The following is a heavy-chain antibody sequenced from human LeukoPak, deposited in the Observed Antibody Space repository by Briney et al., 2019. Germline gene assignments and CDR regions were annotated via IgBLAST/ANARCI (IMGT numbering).Heavy chain of an antibody. D-gene: IGHD2-15*01. J-gene: IGHJ4*02. CDR3: VRLWDSCFDY. V-gene: IGHV5-51*01. Sequence: GESLNISCKGSGYSFTSYWIGWVRQMPGKGLEWMGIIYPIDSDSKYSPSFQGQVTISADKSINTAYLQWSSLKASDTGIYYCVRLWDSCFDYWGQGTLVTVSS. CDR2: IYPIDSDS. CDR1: GYSFTSYW.